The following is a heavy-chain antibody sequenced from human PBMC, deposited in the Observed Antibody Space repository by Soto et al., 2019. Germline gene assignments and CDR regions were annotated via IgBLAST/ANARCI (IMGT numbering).Heavy chain of an antibody. V-gene: IGHV3-30*18. D-gene: IGHD3-22*01. J-gene: IGHJ6*02. CDR1: GFTFSSYG. CDR2: ISYDGSNK. Sequence: GGSLRLSCAASGFTFSSYGMHWVRQAPGKGLEWVAVISYDGSNKYYADSVKGRFTISRDNSKNTLYLQMNSLRAEDTAVYYCAKAQGVIVVDYYGMDVWGQGTMVTVSS. CDR3: AKAQGVIVVDYYGMDV.